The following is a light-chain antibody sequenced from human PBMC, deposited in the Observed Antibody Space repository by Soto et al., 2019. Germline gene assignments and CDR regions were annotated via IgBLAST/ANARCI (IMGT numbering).Light chain of an antibody. CDR2: DVN. CDR3: TSWTTSTTMI. CDR1: SSDIGAYNF. V-gene: IGLV2-14*03. Sequence: QSALTQPASVSGSPGQSFTISCTGTSSDIGAYNFVSWYQQHPGKAPKLMLYDVNIRPSGVSNRFSGSKSGNTASLTISGLQAEDEADYYCTSWTTSTTMIFGGGTQLTVL. J-gene: IGLJ2*01.